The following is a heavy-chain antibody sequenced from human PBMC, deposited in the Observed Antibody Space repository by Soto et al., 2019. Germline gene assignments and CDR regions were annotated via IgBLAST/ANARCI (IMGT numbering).Heavy chain of an antibody. J-gene: IGHJ5*02. D-gene: IGHD6-19*01. V-gene: IGHV1-24*01. CDR1: GYTLTELS. CDR2: FDPEDGET. Sequence: GASVKVSCKVSGYTLTELSMHWVRQAPGKGLEWMGGFDPEDGETIYAQKFQGRVTMTEDTSTDTAYMELSSLRPEDTAVYYRATKQWLANWFDPWGQGTLVTVSS. CDR3: ATKQWLANWFDP.